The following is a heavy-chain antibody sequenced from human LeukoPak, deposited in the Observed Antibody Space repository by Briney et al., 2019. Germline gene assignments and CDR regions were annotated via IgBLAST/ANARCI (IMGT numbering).Heavy chain of an antibody. D-gene: IGHD1-26*01. V-gene: IGHV3-48*01. CDR3: ARSGKVGATLIDAFDI. J-gene: IGHJ3*02. CDR1: GFAFSDYT. CDR2: ISGSSSTI. Sequence: QPGGSLRLSCAASGFAFSDYTLNWVRQAPGKGLEWVSYISGSSSTIYYADSVKGRFTISRDTAKKSLYLQMNSLRAEDTAVYYCARSGKVGATLIDAFDIWGQGTMVTVSS.